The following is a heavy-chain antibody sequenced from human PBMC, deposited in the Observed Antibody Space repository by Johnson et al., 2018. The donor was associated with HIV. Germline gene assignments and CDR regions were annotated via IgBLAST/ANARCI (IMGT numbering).Heavy chain of an antibody. CDR3: TTAIVIDAFDI. CDR2: IKRKIEAEAT. CDR1: GCTCSNVW. V-gene: IGHV3-15*01. D-gene: IGHD3-16*02. J-gene: IGHJ3*02. Sequence: VQLVESGGGLVKPGGSLRLTCAASGCTCSNVWMSWVRQAPGKGLEWVGRIKRKIEAEATDYAAPVKGRFTISRDDSKNTLFLQMSSLKTDDTAVYYCTTAIVIDAFDIWGQGTMVTVSS.